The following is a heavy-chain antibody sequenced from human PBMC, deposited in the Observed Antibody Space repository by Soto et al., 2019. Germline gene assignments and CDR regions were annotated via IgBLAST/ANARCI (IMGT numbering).Heavy chain of an antibody. CDR1: VFTFSSYG. CDR2: ISYDGSNK. V-gene: IGHV3-30*18. J-gene: IGHJ3*02. D-gene: IGHD6-13*01. CDR3: AKVLAAAGNAFDI. Sequence: ESGGGVVQPGRSLRLSCAASVFTFSSYGMHWVRQAPGKGLEWVAVISYDGSNKYYADSVKGRFTISRDNSKNTLYLQMNSLRAEDTAVYYCAKVLAAAGNAFDIWGQGTMVTVSS.